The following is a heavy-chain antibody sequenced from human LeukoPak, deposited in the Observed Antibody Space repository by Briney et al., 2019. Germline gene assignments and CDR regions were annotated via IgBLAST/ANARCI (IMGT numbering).Heavy chain of an antibody. J-gene: IGHJ4*02. D-gene: IGHD2-2*02. CDR2: IIPILGIP. Sequence: SVKVSCKASGGTFSTSSISWVRQAPGQGLEWMGRIIPILGIPNYAQKFQGRVTITADKSTSTAYMELSSLRSEDTAVYYCARGYCSSTSCDTPWDYRGQGTLVTVSS. CDR1: GGTFSTSS. CDR3: ARGYCSSTSCDTPWDY. V-gene: IGHV1-69*02.